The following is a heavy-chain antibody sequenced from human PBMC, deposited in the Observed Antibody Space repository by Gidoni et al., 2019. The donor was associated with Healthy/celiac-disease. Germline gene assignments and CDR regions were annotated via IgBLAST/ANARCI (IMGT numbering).Heavy chain of an antibody. CDR3: ARPINPYSYYPYFDY. J-gene: IGHJ4*02. Sequence: VQLVQSGAEVKKPGESLKISCRGSGYSFTSYWIGWVRQMPGKGLEWMGIIYPGDSDTRYSPSFQGQVTISADKSISTAYLQWSSLKASDTAMYYCARPINPYSYYPYFDYWGQGTLVTVSS. CDR2: IYPGDSDT. D-gene: IGHD5-18*01. CDR1: GYSFTSYW. V-gene: IGHV5-51*01.